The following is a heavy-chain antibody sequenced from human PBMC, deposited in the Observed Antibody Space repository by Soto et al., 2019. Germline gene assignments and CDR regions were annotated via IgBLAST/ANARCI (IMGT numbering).Heavy chain of an antibody. CDR2: TYYRSKCYH. J-gene: IGHJ3*02. D-gene: IGHD4-17*01. CDR1: GDSVSSNSAA. Sequence: QVQLQQSGPGLVKPSQTLSLTCAISGDSVSSNSAAWNWIRQSPSRGLEWLGRTYYRSKCYHDYSVSVKRRITTNPDTSKNQSSLQLNSVTPEDTAVYYCARDALRGNDAFDIWDQGTMVTVSS. CDR3: ARDALRGNDAFDI. V-gene: IGHV6-1*01.